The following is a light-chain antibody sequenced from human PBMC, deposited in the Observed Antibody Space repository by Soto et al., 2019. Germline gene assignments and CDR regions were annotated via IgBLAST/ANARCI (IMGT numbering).Light chain of an antibody. CDR2: GAS. CDR3: QQYGSSPQT. V-gene: IGKV3-20*01. CDR1: QSVSSSY. Sequence: EIVLTQSPGTLSLSPGERATLSCRASQSVSSSYLAWYQQKPGQAPRLLIYGASSRATGIPDRFGGRGSGTDFTLTISRLEPEDFAVYYCQQYGSSPQTFGQGTKLEIQ. J-gene: IGKJ2*01.